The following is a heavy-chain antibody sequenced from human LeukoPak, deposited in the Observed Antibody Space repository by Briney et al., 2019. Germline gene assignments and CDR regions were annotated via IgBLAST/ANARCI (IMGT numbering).Heavy chain of an antibody. J-gene: IGHJ4*02. CDR2: ISNSSSDI. CDR3: ATNYDILTGYSYYFDY. D-gene: IGHD3-9*01. CDR1: EFSFSRFG. Sequence: PGGSLRLSCAVSEFSFSRFGMTWVRQAPGKGLEWVSSISNSSSDIYYVDSVKGRFTISRDNSKNSLYLQMNSLRAEDTAVYYCATNYDILTGYSYYFDYWGQGTLVTVSS. V-gene: IGHV3-21*04.